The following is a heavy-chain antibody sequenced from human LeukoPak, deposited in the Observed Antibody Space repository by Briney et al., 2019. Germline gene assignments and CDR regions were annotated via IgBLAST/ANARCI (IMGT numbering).Heavy chain of an antibody. V-gene: IGHV3-23*01. D-gene: IGHD1-14*01. CDR3: ARNEAGYHYYTGV. CDR1: GFTFSNYA. J-gene: IGHJ6*03. CDR2: INGEMNFK. Sequence: GGSLRLSCAASGFTFSNYAMVCVRQAPGKGLECVSTINGEMNFKYYADSVKGRFTISRDNSENTLYLHMSNMRAEDTATYYCARNEAGYHYYTGVWGEGTAVTVSS.